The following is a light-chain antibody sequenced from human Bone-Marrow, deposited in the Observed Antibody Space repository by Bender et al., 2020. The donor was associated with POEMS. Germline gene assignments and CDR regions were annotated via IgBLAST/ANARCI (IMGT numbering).Light chain of an antibody. J-gene: IGLJ3*02. CDR3: CSYGVPGM. CDR2: TVT. Sequence: QSVLTQPRSVSGSPGQSVVIFCTGTNSDIGRYDYVSWYQQHPGKAPKLIMYTVTQRPSGVPNRFSGSKSGVTASLTIPNHQAEDEADYYCCSYGVPGMFGGGTRRTVL. CDR1: NSDIGRYDY. V-gene: IGLV2-11*01.